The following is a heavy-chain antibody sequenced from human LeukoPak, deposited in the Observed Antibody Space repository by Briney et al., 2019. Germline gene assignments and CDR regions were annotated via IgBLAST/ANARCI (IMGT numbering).Heavy chain of an antibody. CDR2: ISGSGSHI. V-gene: IGHV3-23*01. CDR3: AKTGYSGSDRFFDY. CDR1: GFTLSSHG. Sequence: GGSLRLSCAASGFTLSSHGMHWVRQAPGKGLEWVSGISGSGSHIYYTDSVKGRFTISRDNSKNTLNLQMDSLRAEDTAVYYCAKTGYSGSDRFFDYWGQGILVTISS. D-gene: IGHD5-12*01. J-gene: IGHJ4*02.